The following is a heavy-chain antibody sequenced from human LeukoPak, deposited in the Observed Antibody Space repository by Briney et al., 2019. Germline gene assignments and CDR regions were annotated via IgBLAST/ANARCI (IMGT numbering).Heavy chain of an antibody. D-gene: IGHD1-26*01. CDR2: IYYSGST. J-gene: IGHJ4*02. CDR3: AITNSGSYLPFDY. V-gene: IGHV4-59*08. Sequence: SETLSLTCTVSGGSISSYYWSWIRLPPGKGLEWIGYIYYSGSTNYNPSLKSRVTISVDTSKNQFSLKLSSVTAADTAVYYCAITNSGSYLPFDYWGQGTLVTVSS. CDR1: GGSISSYY.